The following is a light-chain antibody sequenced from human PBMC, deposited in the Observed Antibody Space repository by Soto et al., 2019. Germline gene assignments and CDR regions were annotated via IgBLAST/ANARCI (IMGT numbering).Light chain of an antibody. J-gene: IGKJ5*01. CDR1: QSVSIK. Sequence: EIVLTQSPGTLSLSPGERATLFCRASQSVSIKLAWYQQKPGQAPRLLIYDTSTRATGIPARFSGSGSGTEFTLTISSLQSEDFAVYYCQQYNKWPPITFGQGTRLEIK. V-gene: IGKV3-15*01. CDR3: QQYNKWPPIT. CDR2: DTS.